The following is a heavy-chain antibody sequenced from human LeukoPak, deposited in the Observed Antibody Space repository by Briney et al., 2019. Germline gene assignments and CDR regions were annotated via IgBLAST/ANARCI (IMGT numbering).Heavy chain of an antibody. Sequence: GGSLRLSCAASGFTFSSYWMDWVRQAPGKGLEWVGHIKNDGSETYYLDSLKGRFSISRDNTNNALYLQMNSLRVEDTAVYYRVKNDGWFHLAQWGQGTLVTVSS. J-gene: IGHJ4*02. CDR2: IKNDGSET. D-gene: IGHD6-19*01. V-gene: IGHV3-7*03. CDR1: GFTFSSYW. CDR3: VKNDGWFHLAQ.